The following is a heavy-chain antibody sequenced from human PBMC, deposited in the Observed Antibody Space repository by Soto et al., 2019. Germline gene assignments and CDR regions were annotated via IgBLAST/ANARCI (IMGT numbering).Heavy chain of an antibody. Sequence: GESLKISCQGFGYIFSQNLVPRVGQKPGKGLEWIGIIDPVDSDDRYSPSFEGQVTISVDKSNNTAFLRWDKLKTSDTATYFCARVPGGGYLDSWGQGTQVTVSS. D-gene: IGHD5-18*01. CDR1: GYIFSQNL. CDR2: IDPVDSDD. J-gene: IGHJ4*02. V-gene: IGHV5-51*03. CDR3: ARVPGGGYLDS.